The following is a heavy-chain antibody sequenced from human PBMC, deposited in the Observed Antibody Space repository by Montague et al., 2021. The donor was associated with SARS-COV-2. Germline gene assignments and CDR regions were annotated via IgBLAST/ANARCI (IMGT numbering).Heavy chain of an antibody. V-gene: IGHV4-39*01. CDR1: SGSIISSGYY. Sequence: SETLSLTCSISSGSIISSGYYWGWIRQPPGKELEWIGNIYYSGTTYYNPSLQSRGTISVDTSKNQFSLKLRSVTAADTAVYYCARGQPPRITFGGIISYGLDVWGQGTTVTVS. CDR2: IYYSGTT. D-gene: IGHD3-16*02. J-gene: IGHJ6*02. CDR3: ARGQPPRITFGGIISYGLDV.